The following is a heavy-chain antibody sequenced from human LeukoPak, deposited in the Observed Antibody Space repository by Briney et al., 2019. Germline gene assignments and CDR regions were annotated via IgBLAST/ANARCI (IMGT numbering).Heavy chain of an antibody. D-gene: IGHD3-16*01. Sequence: PGGSLRLSCAASGFTFSSNEMSWVRQAPGEGLEWVANIKEDGGEKYYVDSVKGRFTISRDNAKNALYLQMNSLRAEDTAVYYCATWGPWSYFDYWGQGTLVTVSS. CDR2: IKEDGGEK. CDR1: GFTFSSNE. V-gene: IGHV3-7*01. J-gene: IGHJ4*02. CDR3: ATWGPWSYFDY.